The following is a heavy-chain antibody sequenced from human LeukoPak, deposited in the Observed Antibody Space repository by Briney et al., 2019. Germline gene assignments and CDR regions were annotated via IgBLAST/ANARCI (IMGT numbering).Heavy chain of an antibody. CDR1: GGSFSGYY. CDR2: INHSGST. D-gene: IGHD2-2*01. J-gene: IGHJ6*03. V-gene: IGHV4-34*01. CDR3: ASSPRSRTRQLLRYYYYYMDV. Sequence: SETLSLTCAVYGGSFSGYYWSWIRQPPGKGLEWIGEINHSGSTNYNPSLKSRVTISVDTSKHQFSLKLSSVTAAATAVYYCASSPRSRTRQLLRYYYYYMDVLGKGTTVTVSS.